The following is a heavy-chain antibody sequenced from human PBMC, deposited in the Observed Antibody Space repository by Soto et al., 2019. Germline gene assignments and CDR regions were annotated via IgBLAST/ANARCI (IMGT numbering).Heavy chain of an antibody. CDR1: GFTFSSYA. CDR2: ISYDGSNK. D-gene: IGHD3-10*01. CDR3: ARAPTSYYYGSGSYPPFDY. J-gene: IGHJ4*02. V-gene: IGHV3-30-3*01. Sequence: QVQLVESGGGVVQPGRSPRLSCAASGFTFSSYAMHWVRQAPGKGLEWVAVISYDGSNKYYADSVKGRFTISRDNSKNTLYLQMNSLRAEDTAVYYCARAPTSYYYGSGSYPPFDYWGQGTLVTVSS.